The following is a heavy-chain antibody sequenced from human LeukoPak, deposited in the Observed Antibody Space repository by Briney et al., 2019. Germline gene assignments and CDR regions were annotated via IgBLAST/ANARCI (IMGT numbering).Heavy chain of an antibody. CDR2: IYYSGST. CDR1: GGSISSYY. CDR3: ASSTVVVVAASRFDY. D-gene: IGHD2-15*01. J-gene: IGHJ4*01. Sequence: KPSETLSLTCTVSGGSISSYYWSWIRQPPGKGLEWIGYIYYSGSTNYNPSLKSRVTISVDTSKNQFSLKLSSVTAADTAVYYCASSTVVVVAASRFDYWGHGTLVTVSS. V-gene: IGHV4-59*01.